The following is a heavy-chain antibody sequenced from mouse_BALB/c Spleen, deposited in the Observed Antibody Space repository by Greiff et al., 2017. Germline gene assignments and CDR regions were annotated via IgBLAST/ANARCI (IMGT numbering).Heavy chain of an antibody. D-gene: IGHD2-3*01. J-gene: IGHJ4*01. CDR3: ARVLPFDDGYYPYAMDY. V-gene: IGHV5-6*02. CDR1: GFTFSSYG. Sequence: DVKLVESGGDLVKPGGSLKLSCAASGFTFSSYGMSWVRQTPDKRLEWVATISSGGSYTYYPDSVKGRFTISRDNAKNTLYLQMSSLKSEDTAMYYCARVLPFDDGYYPYAMDYWGQGTSVTVSS. CDR2: ISSGGSYT.